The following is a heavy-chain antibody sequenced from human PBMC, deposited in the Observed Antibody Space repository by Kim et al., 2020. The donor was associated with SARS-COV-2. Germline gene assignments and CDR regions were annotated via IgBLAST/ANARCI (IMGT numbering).Heavy chain of an antibody. V-gene: IGHV4-34*01. J-gene: IGHJ4*02. Sequence: SETLSLTCAVYGGSFSGYYWSWIRQPPGKGLEWIGKINHSGSTNYNPSLKSRVTISVDTSKNQFSLKLSSVTAADTAVYYCARASGPDEGVIVEGLVDYWGQGTLVTVSS. CDR1: GGSFSGYY. CDR3: ARASGPDEGVIVEGLVDY. D-gene: IGHD3-16*02. CDR2: INHSGST.